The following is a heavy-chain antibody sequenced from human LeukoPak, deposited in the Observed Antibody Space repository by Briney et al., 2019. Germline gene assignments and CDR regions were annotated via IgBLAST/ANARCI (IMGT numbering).Heavy chain of an antibody. CDR3: AKWGDYDILTGYYVSDF. CDR2: ITGSGDST. D-gene: IGHD3-9*01. Sequence: LGASLRLSCAASVFIFRNYARSWVRQAPGTGLEWVSAITGSGDSTYYADSLKGRFTISRDNSKNTLYVEMNTLRAEDTAVYYCAKWGDYDILTGYYVSDFWGQGTLVTVSS. V-gene: IGHV3-23*01. J-gene: IGHJ4*02. CDR1: VFIFRNYA.